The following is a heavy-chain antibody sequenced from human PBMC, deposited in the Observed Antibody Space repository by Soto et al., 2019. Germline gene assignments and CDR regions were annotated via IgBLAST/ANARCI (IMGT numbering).Heavy chain of an antibody. Sequence: QVQLVQSGSEVKKPGASVRVSCRTSGYTFAANYIHWVRQAPGKGLEWMGWINPKSDETKFSQKFQGRVALTKDTTSNTVHLDVANLRSEDTGVYYCARWTSRGCYDSWCQGTLITAS. D-gene: IGHD3-16*01. CDR2: INPKSDET. J-gene: IGHJ4*02. CDR1: GYTFAANY. CDR3: ARWTSRGCYDS. V-gene: IGHV1-2*02.